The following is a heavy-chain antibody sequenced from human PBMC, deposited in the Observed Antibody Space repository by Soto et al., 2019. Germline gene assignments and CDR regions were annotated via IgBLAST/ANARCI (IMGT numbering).Heavy chain of an antibody. J-gene: IGHJ6*03. CDR2: IRSKAYGGTT. CDR3: TRDPRYCSGGSCYGAYYYYMDV. D-gene: IGHD2-15*01. CDR1: GFTFGDYA. Sequence: GGSLRLSCTASGFTFGDYAMSWFHQAPGKGLEWVGFIRSKAYGGTTEYAASVKGRFTISRDDSKSIAYLQMNSLKTEDTAVYYCTRDPRYCSGGSCYGAYYYYMDVWGKGTTVTVSS. V-gene: IGHV3-49*03.